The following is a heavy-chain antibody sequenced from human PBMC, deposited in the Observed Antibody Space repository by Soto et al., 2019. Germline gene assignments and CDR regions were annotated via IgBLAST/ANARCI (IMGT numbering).Heavy chain of an antibody. CDR2: VSANNGHT. CDR1: GFTFSNYG. Sequence: VASVKVSCKASGFTFSNYGLNWVRQAPGQGXEWMGWVSANNGHTNYAQNLQGRVSMTTDTSTSTAYMELRGLTFDDTAVYYCARDIESVTAKHFFYYYAMDVWGQGTTVTVSS. J-gene: IGHJ6*02. V-gene: IGHV1-18*01. D-gene: IGHD2-8*01. CDR3: ARDIESVTAKHFFYYYAMDV.